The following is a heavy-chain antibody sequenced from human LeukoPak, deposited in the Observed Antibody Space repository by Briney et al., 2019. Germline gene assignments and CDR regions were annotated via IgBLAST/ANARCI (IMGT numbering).Heavy chain of an antibody. D-gene: IGHD2-8*01. Sequence: LPGGSLRLSCAASGFTISIYWMSWVRQAPGKGLEWVSGISASGGSTNYADSVKGRFTISRDNPKNTLYLLMNSLRAEDTAVYYCAKDLRAYCTNGICYEWKSPFDYWGQGALVTVSS. CDR2: ISASGGST. J-gene: IGHJ4*02. CDR1: GFTISIYW. CDR3: AKDLRAYCTNGICYEWKSPFDY. V-gene: IGHV3-23*01.